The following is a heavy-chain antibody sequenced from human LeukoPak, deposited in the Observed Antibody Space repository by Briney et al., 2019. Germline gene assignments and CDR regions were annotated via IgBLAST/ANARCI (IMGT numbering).Heavy chain of an antibody. V-gene: IGHV1-18*01. CDR1: GYTFTTFG. J-gene: IGHJ4*01. D-gene: IGHD2-21*02. Sequence: ASVKVSCKASGYTFTTFGISWVRQAPGQGLEWMGWINPYNVNTNYAQKFQGRVAMTTDTSTSTAYMELSRLRSDDTAVYYCARAISGDPFDYWGQGTLVAVSS. CDR2: INPYNVNT. CDR3: ARAISGDPFDY.